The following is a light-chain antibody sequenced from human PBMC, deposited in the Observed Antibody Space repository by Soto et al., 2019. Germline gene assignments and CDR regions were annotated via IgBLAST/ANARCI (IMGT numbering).Light chain of an antibody. Sequence: DIQITHSPSTLSASVGDRVTITFRASQSISSWLAWYQQKPGKAPKLLIYDASSLESGVPSRFSGSGSGTEFTLTISSLQPDDFATYYCQQYNSLWTFGQGTTVDIK. CDR2: DAS. V-gene: IGKV1-5*01. CDR1: QSISSW. J-gene: IGKJ1*01. CDR3: QQYNSLWT.